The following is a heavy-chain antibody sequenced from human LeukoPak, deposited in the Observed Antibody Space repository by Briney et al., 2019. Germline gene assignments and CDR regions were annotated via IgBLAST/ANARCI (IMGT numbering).Heavy chain of an antibody. J-gene: IGHJ4*02. D-gene: IGHD1-1*01. CDR3: ARDGGGTTGTTGYFDY. Sequence: GGSLRLSCAASGFTFSSYAMHWVRQAPGKGLEWVAVISYDGSNKYYADSVKGRFTISRDNSKNTLYLQMNSLRAEDTAVYYCARDGGGTTGTTGYFDYWGQGTLVTVSS. CDR1: GFTFSSYA. V-gene: IGHV3-30-3*01. CDR2: ISYDGSNK.